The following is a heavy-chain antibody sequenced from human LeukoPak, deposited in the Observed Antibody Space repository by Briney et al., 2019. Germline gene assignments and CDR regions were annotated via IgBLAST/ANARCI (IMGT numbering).Heavy chain of an antibody. J-gene: IGHJ4*02. CDR2: INPNSGGT. Sequence: ASVKVSCKASGYTFTGYYIHWVRQAPGQGLEWMGWINPNSGGTNYAQNFQGRVTMTRDTSISTAYMELSRLRSDDTAVYYCASGSLKRISMVRGVTGFDYWGQGTLVTVSS. CDR1: GYTFTGYY. CDR3: ASGSLKRISMVRGVTGFDY. D-gene: IGHD3-10*01. V-gene: IGHV1-2*02.